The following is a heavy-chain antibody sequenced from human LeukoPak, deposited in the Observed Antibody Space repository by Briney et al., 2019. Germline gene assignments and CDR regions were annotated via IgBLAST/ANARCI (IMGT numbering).Heavy chain of an antibody. CDR2: IYHSGST. CDR3: ARWLGHCSSTSCPSDY. J-gene: IGHJ4*02. V-gene: IGHV4-30-2*01. D-gene: IGHD2-2*01. CDR1: GGSISSGGYY. Sequence: SETLSLTCTVSGGSISSGGYYWSWIRQPPGKGLEWIGYIYHSGSTYYNPSLKSRVTISVDRSKNQFSLKLSSVTAADTAVYYCARWLGHCSSTSCPSDYWGQGTLVTVSS.